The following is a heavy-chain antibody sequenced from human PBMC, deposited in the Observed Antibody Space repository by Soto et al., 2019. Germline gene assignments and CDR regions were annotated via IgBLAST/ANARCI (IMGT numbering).Heavy chain of an antibody. J-gene: IGHJ6*02. V-gene: IGHV3-23*01. Sequence: VGSLRLSCSASGFTFSSYGMSWVRQAPGKGLEWVSAISGSGGSTYSADSVKGRLTISRDNSKNTLYLQMNSLRAEDTAVYYCAKWRSSWTNYYYYYGMDVWGQGTTVTLSS. CDR1: GFTFSSYG. D-gene: IGHD6-13*01. CDR3: AKWRSSWTNYYYYYGMDV. CDR2: ISGSGGST.